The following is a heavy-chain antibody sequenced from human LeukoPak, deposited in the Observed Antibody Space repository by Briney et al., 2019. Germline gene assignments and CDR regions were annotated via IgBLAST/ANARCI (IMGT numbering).Heavy chain of an antibody. Sequence: GGSLRLSCAASGFTFSSYSMNWVRQPPGKGLEWVSFISTTSSTIYYADSVKGRFTISRDNGKNSLYLQMNSLRGEDTAVYYCARRGDGSGSYFAYWGQGTLVTVSS. V-gene: IGHV3-48*01. CDR1: GFTFSSYS. CDR3: ARRGDGSGSYFAY. CDR2: ISTTSSTI. D-gene: IGHD3-10*01. J-gene: IGHJ4*02.